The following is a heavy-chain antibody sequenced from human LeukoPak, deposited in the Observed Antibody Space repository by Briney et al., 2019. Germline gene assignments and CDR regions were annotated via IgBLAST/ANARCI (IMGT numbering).Heavy chain of an antibody. D-gene: IGHD6-25*01. V-gene: IGHV4-61*02. Sequence: PSETLSLTCTVSGGSISSGSYYWSWIRQPAGKGLEWIGRIYTSGSTNYNPSLKSRVTISVDTSKNQFSLKLSSVTAADTAVYYCAREMVPSIAAGAFDIWGQGTMVTVSS. J-gene: IGHJ3*02. CDR2: IYTSGST. CDR1: GGSISSGSYY. CDR3: AREMVPSIAAGAFDI.